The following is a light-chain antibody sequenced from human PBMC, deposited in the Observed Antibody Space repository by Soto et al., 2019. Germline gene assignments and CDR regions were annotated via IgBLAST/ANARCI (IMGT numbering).Light chain of an antibody. CDR1: ESVSSY. CDR3: QQRYNWPPT. J-gene: IGKJ1*01. V-gene: IGKV3-11*01. CDR2: DAS. Sequence: EIVLTQSPATPSLSPGEKATLSCRASESVSSYLAWYQQRPGQGPRLLIFDASNRQYGIPARFSGSGSGTDFTLTISSLEPEGFAVYYCQQRYNWPPTFGQGTKV.